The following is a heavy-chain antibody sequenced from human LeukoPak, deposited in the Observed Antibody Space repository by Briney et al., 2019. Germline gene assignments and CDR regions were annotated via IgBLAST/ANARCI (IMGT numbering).Heavy chain of an antibody. D-gene: IGHD5-24*01. CDR2: IRYDGNSK. V-gene: IGHV3-30*02. Sequence: PGGSLRLSCAASGFTFSTSGMHWVRHTPGKGLEWVAFIRYDGNSKHYADSVKGRFTVSRDNSKNTLYLQMNSLKTEDTAVYYCSKEGDGYNLFVYWGQGTLVTVSS. J-gene: IGHJ4*02. CDR3: SKEGDGYNLFVY. CDR1: GFTFSTSG.